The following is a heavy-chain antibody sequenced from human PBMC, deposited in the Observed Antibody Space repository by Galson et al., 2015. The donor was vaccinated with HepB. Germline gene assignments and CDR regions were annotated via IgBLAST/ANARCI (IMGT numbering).Heavy chain of an antibody. Sequence: SVKVSCKASGFTFTKYYIHWVRQAPAQGLEWMGILNPRAYSTTYAQKFQGRLTMTRDTSTTTVYMELSSLRSEDTAVYYCATRVDSGFDYWGQGTLVTVSS. CDR1: GFTFTKYY. D-gene: IGHD3-9*01. J-gene: IGHJ4*02. V-gene: IGHV1-46*03. CDR2: LNPRAYST. CDR3: ATRVDSGFDY.